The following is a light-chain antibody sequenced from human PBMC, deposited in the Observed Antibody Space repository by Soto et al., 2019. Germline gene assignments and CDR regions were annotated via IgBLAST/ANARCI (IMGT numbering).Light chain of an antibody. CDR3: QQYGSSPT. V-gene: IGKV3D-20*01. Sequence: ELVLTQSPATLSLSPGERATLSCGASQSLSITYLAWYQQKPGLAPRLLIYDASTRATGIPDRFSGSGSGTDFTLIISRLEPEDSAVYYCQQYGSSPTFGQGTKVEIK. CDR2: DAS. CDR1: QSLSITY. J-gene: IGKJ1*01.